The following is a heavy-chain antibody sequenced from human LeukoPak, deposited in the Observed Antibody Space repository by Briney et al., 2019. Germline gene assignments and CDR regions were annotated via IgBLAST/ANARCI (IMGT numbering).Heavy chain of an antibody. V-gene: IGHV3-23*01. J-gene: IGHJ4*02. CDR1: GFTFSSYA. CDR3: SGGFYFDF. Sequence: GGSLRLSCAASGFTFSSYAMSWVRQAPGKGLEWVSSISGSGGTTYYADSVKGRFSISRDNSKNTVYMQMTSLRAVDTAVYYCSGGFYFDFWGQGTLVTVSS. CDR2: ISGSGGTT.